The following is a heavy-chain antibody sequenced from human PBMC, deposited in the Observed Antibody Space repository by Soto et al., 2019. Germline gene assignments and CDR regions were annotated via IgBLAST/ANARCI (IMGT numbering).Heavy chain of an antibody. J-gene: IGHJ5*02. CDR1: GFTFDDYA. CDR2: ISWNSGSI. CDR3: ATDTTDITAGWFDP. V-gene: IGHV3-9*01. Sequence: EVQLVESGGGLVQPGRSLRLSCAASGFTFDDYAMHWVRQAPGKGLEWVSGISWNSGSIGYADSVKGRFTISRDNAKNSLYLQMNSLRAEDTALYYCATDTTDITAGWFDPWGQGTLVTVSS. D-gene: IGHD1-20*01.